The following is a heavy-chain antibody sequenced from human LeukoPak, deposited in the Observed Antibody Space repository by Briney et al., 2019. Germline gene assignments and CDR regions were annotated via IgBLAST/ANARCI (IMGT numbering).Heavy chain of an antibody. V-gene: IGHV1-2*02. Sequence: GASVKVSCKASGYTFTGYYMHWVRQAPGQGLEWMGWINPNSGGTNYAQKFQGRVTMTRDTSISTAYMELSRLRSDDTAVYYCARVAQFRIVGATDDAFDIWGQGTMVTVSS. CDR1: GYTFTGYY. D-gene: IGHD1-26*01. CDR2: INPNSGGT. CDR3: ARVAQFRIVGATDDAFDI. J-gene: IGHJ3*02.